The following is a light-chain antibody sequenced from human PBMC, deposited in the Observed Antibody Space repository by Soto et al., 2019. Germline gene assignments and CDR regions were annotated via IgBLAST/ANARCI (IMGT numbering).Light chain of an antibody. CDR2: GAS. Sequence: EIVLTQSPGTLSLSPGERATLSCRASQSVSSIAWYQQKPGQAPRLLISGASSRATGIPDRFSGSGSGTDFTLTISRLEPEDFAVHYCQQYGSSPRKFGQGPKVDI. J-gene: IGKJ1*01. V-gene: IGKV3-20*01. CDR1: QSVSS. CDR3: QQYGSSPRK.